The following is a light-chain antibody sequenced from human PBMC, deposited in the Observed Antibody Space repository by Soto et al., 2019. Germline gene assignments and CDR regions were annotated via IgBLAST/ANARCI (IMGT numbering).Light chain of an antibody. Sequence: QSALTQPPSASGSPGQSVTISCTGTSSDVGGYNYVSWYQQHPGKAPKLMISEVSKRPSGVPDRFSGSKSGNTASLTVSGLQAEDEADYYCSSCAGSNVVFGGGTQLTVL. V-gene: IGLV2-8*01. CDR1: SSDVGGYNY. CDR2: EVS. CDR3: SSCAGSNVV. J-gene: IGLJ2*01.